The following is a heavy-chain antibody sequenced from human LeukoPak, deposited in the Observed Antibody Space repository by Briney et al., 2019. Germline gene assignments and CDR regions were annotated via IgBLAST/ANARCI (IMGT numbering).Heavy chain of an antibody. D-gene: IGHD6-13*01. V-gene: IGHV3-48*03. CDR3: AKAQLGRFDY. J-gene: IGHJ4*02. CDR1: GFTFSTYE. CDR2: ISGSGSTI. Sequence: DPGGSLRLSCAASGFTFSTYEMNWVRQAPGKGLEWVSYISGSGSTINYADSVKGRFTISRDNSKNTLYLQMNSLRAEDTAVYYCAKAQLGRFDYWGQGTLVTVSS.